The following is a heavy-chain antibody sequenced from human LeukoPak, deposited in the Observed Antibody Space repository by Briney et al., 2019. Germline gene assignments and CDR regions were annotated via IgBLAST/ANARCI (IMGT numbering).Heavy chain of an antibody. CDR2: INPNSGGT. CDR1: GYTFTGYY. D-gene: IGHD3-3*01. Sequence: ASVKVSCKASGYTFTGYYIHWVRQAPGQGLEWMGWINPNSGGTNYAQKFQGRVTMTRDTSISTAYMELSRLRSDDTAVYYCARVPSWSGSLGGYYYYMDVWGKGTTVTVSS. CDR3: ARVPSWSGSLGGYYYYMDV. V-gene: IGHV1-2*02. J-gene: IGHJ6*03.